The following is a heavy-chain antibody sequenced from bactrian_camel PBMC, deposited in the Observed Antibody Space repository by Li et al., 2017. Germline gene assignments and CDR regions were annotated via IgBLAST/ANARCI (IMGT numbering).Heavy chain of an antibody. V-gene: IGHV3S40*01. CDR2: IYTGGGST. CDR1: GFTCSGCH. D-gene: IGHD6*01. CDR3: ARVRGVVAVSFVDY. Sequence: VQLVESGGGSALAGGYVRLSCAASGFTCSGCHMSWVRRAPGKGLEWVSTIYTGGGSTYYSDSVKGRFTISRDNAKNAVYLQMNSLKPEDTAVYYCARVRGVVAVSFVDYWGQGTQVTVSS. J-gene: IGHJ4*01.